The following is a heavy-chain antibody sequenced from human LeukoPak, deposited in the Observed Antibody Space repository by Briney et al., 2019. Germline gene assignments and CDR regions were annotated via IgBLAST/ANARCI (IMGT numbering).Heavy chain of an antibody. V-gene: IGHV4-38-2*02. CDR2: IYYSGST. Sequence: PSETLSLTCTVSGYSITSGYYWGWIRQPPGKGLEWIGYIYYSGSTYYNPSLKSRVTISVDTSKNQFSLKLSSVTAADTAVYYCARDDYGSAYNWFDPWGQGTLVTVSS. D-gene: IGHD3-10*01. J-gene: IGHJ5*02. CDR3: ARDDYGSAYNWFDP. CDR1: GYSITSGYY.